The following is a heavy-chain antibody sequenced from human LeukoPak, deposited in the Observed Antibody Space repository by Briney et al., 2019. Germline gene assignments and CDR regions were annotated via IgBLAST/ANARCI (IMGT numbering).Heavy chain of an antibody. Sequence: PGGSLRLSCEASEFTLSDFGMNWVRQAPGRGLEWISRISSSGSLINYADSVKGRFTISRDNAKNSMYLQMNSLRVDDTAVYYCVRGQGYCSDIRCSPGCYMDVWGKGTTVTVSS. CDR2: ISSSGSLI. V-gene: IGHV3-21*01. J-gene: IGHJ6*03. D-gene: IGHD2-2*01. CDR1: EFTLSDFG. CDR3: VRGQGYCSDIRCSPGCYMDV.